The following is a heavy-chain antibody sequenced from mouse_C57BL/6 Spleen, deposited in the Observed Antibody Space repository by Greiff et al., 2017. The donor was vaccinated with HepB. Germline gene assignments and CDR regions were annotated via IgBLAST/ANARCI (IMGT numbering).Heavy chain of an antibody. CDR1: GYTFTGYW. CDR3: ARGNYEYYFDY. CDR2: ILPGSSST. V-gene: IGHV1-9*01. J-gene: IGHJ2*01. D-gene: IGHD2-4*01. Sequence: VQLQQSGAELMKPGASVKLSCKATGYTFTGYWIEWVKQRPGHGLEWIGEILPGSSSTNYNEKFKGKATFTADTSSNTAYMQLSSLTTEDSAIYSCARGNYEYYFDYWGQGTTLTVSS.